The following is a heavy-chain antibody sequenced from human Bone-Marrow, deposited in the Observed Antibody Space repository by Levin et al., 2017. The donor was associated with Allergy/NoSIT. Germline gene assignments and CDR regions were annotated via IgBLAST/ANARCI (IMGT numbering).Heavy chain of an antibody. V-gene: IGHV7-4-1*02. D-gene: IGHD3-10*01. CDR1: GYTFNNYA. CDR3: AKRGAMARGLISDY. Sequence: ASVKVSCKASGYTFNNYAMNWVRQAPGQGLEWMGWINTNNGDPTYAQGFTGRFVFSLDTSVSTAYLQISSLKAEDTGVYYCAKRGAMARGLISDYWGQGTLVTVS. J-gene: IGHJ4*02. CDR2: INTNNGDP.